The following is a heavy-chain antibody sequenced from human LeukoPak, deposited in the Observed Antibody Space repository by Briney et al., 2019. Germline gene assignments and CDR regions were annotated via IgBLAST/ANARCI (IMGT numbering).Heavy chain of an antibody. Sequence: ASVKVSCKASGYMFASYGISWVRQAPGQGLEWMGWVSVYNANTKYAQKFQGRVTMTTDTSTRTAFMELRSLRSDDTAMYYCARHRRMRRSSYSFDNWGQGTLVTASS. D-gene: IGHD6-13*01. CDR1: GYMFASYG. CDR2: VSVYNANT. V-gene: IGHV1-18*01. CDR3: ARHRRMRRSSYSFDN. J-gene: IGHJ4*02.